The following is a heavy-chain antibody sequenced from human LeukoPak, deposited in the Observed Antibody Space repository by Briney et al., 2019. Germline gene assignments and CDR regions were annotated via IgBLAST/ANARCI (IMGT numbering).Heavy chain of an antibody. V-gene: IGHV3-23*01. CDR1: GFTFDDYG. Sequence: GGSLRLSCAASGFTFDDYGMSWVRQAPGKGLEWVSAISGSGGSTYYADSVKGRFTISRDNSKNTLYLQMNSLRAEDTAVYYCAKLNGYYDSSGYLNDAFDIWGQGTMVTVSS. J-gene: IGHJ3*02. CDR2: ISGSGGST. CDR3: AKLNGYYDSSGYLNDAFDI. D-gene: IGHD3-22*01.